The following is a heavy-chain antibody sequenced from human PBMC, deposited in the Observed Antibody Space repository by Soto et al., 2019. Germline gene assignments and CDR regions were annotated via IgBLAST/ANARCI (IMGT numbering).Heavy chain of an antibody. J-gene: IGHJ6*03. Sequence: SETLSLTCTVSGGSISTYYWTWIRQPPGKGLEWIGYINYRGNTNYNPSLKSRLTISIDTSKNQFSLILTSVTAADTAVYYCARVLRDYPFYYYYMDVWGKGTKVTVSS. D-gene: IGHD3-10*01. CDR3: ARVLRDYPFYYYYMDV. CDR1: GGSISTYY. V-gene: IGHV4-59*08. CDR2: INYRGNT.